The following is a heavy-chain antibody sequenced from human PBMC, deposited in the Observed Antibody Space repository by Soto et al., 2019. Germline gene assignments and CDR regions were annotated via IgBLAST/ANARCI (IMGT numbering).Heavy chain of an antibody. Sequence: GGSLRLSCEASGFMFSTYLMSWVRQAPGKGLEWVANIKQGGNEKFYVDSVKGRFTTSRDNAKKSLFLQMNSLRPEDTAVYYCVGALTYEVPYYYYGMDVWGKGTRVTVSS. D-gene: IGHD3-16*01. CDR1: GFMFSTYL. CDR2: IKQGGNEK. CDR3: VGALTYEVPYYYYGMDV. J-gene: IGHJ6*04. V-gene: IGHV3-7*01.